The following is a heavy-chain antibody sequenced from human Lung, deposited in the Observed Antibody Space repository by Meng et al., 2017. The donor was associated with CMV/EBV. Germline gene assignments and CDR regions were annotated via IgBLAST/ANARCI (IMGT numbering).Heavy chain of an antibody. Sequence: SXKISXAASGFTFSTYAMHWVRQAPGKGLEWVAVISFDGSNKYYADSVRGRSIISRDNPNNTVSLQMNSLRVEDTALYYCVRDGQAGAKGLDYWGQGTLVTVSS. CDR2: ISFDGSNK. D-gene: IGHD6-25*01. CDR1: GFTFSTYA. CDR3: VRDGQAGAKGLDY. V-gene: IGHV3-30*04. J-gene: IGHJ4*02.